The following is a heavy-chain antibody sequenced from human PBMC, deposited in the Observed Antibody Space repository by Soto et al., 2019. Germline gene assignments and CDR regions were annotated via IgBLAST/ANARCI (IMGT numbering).Heavy chain of an antibody. D-gene: IGHD3-22*01. CDR2: IYYSGST. Sequence: QVQLQESGPGLVKPSQTLSLTCTVSGGSISSGDYYWSWIRQPPGKGLEWIGYIYYSGSTYYNPALKSRVNISVDPSKNHFTLKLSSVTAADTAVYYCARVSYDSSGYYYYFDYWGQGTLVTVSS. CDR1: GGSISSGDYY. J-gene: IGHJ4*02. CDR3: ARVSYDSSGYYYYFDY. V-gene: IGHV4-30-4*01.